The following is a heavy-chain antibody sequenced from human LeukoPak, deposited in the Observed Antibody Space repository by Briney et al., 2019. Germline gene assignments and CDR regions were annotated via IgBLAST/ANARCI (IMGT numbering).Heavy chain of an antibody. J-gene: IGHJ4*02. V-gene: IGHV3-30*18. Sequence: GGSLRLSCAASGFTFSSYGMHWVRQAPGKGLEWVAVISYDGSNKYYADPVKGRFTISRDNSKNTLYLQMNSLRAEDTAVYYCAKGSWTVDYWGQGTLVTVSS. D-gene: IGHD3-10*01. CDR1: GFTFSSYG. CDR3: AKGSWTVDY. CDR2: ISYDGSNK.